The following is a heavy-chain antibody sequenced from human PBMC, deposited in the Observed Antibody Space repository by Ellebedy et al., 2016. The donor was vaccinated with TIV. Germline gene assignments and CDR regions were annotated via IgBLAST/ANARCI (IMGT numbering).Heavy chain of an antibody. CDR3: ARGLGIQPLPLLDY. CDR1: AGSISSGGYY. CDR2: INHSRST. V-gene: IGHV4-39*07. J-gene: IGHJ4*02. Sequence: MPSETLSLTCTVSAGSISSGGYYWSWIRQPPGKGLEWIGEINHSRSTNYNPSLKSPVTISVDTSKNQFSLKLSSVTAADTAVYYCARGLGIQPLPLLDYWGQGTLVTVSS. D-gene: IGHD5-18*01.